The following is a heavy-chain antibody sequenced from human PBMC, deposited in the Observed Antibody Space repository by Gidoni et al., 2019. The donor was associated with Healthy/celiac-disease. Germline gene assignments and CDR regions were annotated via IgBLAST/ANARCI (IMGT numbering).Heavy chain of an antibody. CDR3: ARDPVGATTSFDY. J-gene: IGHJ4*02. V-gene: IGHV3-30-3*01. Sequence: QVHLVESGGCVVQPGRSLRLPCAASGFTLSSYAMHWVRQAPGKGLEWVAVISYDGSNKYYADSVKGRFTISRDNSKNTLYLQMNSLRAEDTAVYYCARDPVGATTSFDYWGQGTLVTVSS. CDR2: ISYDGSNK. CDR1: GFTLSSYA. D-gene: IGHD1-26*01.